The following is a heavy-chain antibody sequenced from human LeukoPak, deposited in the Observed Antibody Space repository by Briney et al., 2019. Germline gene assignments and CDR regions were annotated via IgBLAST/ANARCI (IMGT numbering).Heavy chain of an antibody. V-gene: IGHV4-4*02. Sequence: PSGTLSLTCAVSGGSISSTNWWSWVRRPPGKGLEWIGEIYHRGSTNFNPSLKSRVIISLDKSKNQFSLKLNSVTAADTAVYYCTRGPTSNRYVSPLDYWGQGTLVTVSS. D-gene: IGHD6-13*01. CDR1: GGSISSTNW. CDR2: IYHRGST. CDR3: TRGPTSNRYVSPLDY. J-gene: IGHJ4*02.